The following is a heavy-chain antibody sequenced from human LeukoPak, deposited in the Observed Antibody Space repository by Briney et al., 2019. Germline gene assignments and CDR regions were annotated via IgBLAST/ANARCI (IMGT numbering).Heavy chain of an antibody. D-gene: IGHD6-25*01. CDR1: GFTFSSYA. V-gene: IGHV3-23*01. J-gene: IGHJ4*02. CDR2: ISGSGGST. CDR3: AKLGGSVYG. Sequence: GGSLRLSCAASGFTFSSYAMSWVRQAPGKGLEWVSAISGSGGSTYYADSVRGRFTISSDNSKNTLYLQMNSLRAEDTAVYYGAKLGGSVYGGGQGTLVTVSS.